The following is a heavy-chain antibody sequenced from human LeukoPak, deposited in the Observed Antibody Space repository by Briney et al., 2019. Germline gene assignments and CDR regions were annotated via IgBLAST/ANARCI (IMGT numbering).Heavy chain of an antibody. CDR2: FDPEDGET. V-gene: IGHV1-24*01. Sequence: ASVKVSCKVSGYTLTELSMHWVRRAPGKGLEWMGGFDPEDGETIYAQKFQGRVTMTEDTSTDTAYMELSSLRSEDTAVYYCATDMVRGVTTLFDYWGQGTLVTVSS. D-gene: IGHD3-10*01. CDR1: GYTLTELS. CDR3: ATDMVRGVTTLFDY. J-gene: IGHJ4*02.